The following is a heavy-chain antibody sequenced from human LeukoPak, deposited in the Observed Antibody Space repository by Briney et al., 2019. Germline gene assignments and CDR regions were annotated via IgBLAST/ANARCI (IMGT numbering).Heavy chain of an antibody. J-gene: IGHJ4*02. D-gene: IGHD2-21*02. V-gene: IGHV4-4*02. CDR1: GGSISSSNW. CDR3: ARTFCGGDCYLDY. Sequence: PSETLSLTCAVSGGSISSSNWWSWVRQPPGKGLEWIGEIYHSGSTNYNPSLKSRVTISVDTSKNQFSLKVRSVTAADTAVYYCARTFCGGDCYLDYWGQGTLVTVSS. CDR2: IYHSGST.